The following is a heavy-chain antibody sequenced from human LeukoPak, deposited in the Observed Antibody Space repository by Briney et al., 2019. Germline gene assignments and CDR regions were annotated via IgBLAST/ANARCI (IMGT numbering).Heavy chain of an antibody. V-gene: IGHV3-48*02. J-gene: IGHJ4*02. CDR1: GFTFSSYN. D-gene: IGHD4-17*01. CDR2: ITSSSSTI. Sequence: PGGSLRLSCAASGFTFSSYNMNWVRQAPGKGLEWVSYITSSSSTIYYADSVKGRFTISRDNAKNSLLLQMNSLRDEDTAVYYCARDMYYGDYEIDYWGQGTLVTVSS. CDR3: ARDMYYGDYEIDY.